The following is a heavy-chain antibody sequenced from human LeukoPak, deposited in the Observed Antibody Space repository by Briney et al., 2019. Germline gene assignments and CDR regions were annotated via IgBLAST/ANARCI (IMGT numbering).Heavy chain of an antibody. Sequence: SETLSLTCTVSGGSISSYCWNWIRQPPGKGLEWIGYIYYSGSTNYNPSLKSRVTISVDTSKNQFSLKLSSVTAADTAVYYCARAVRLGYCSSTSCSNDAFDIWGQGTMVTVSS. V-gene: IGHV4-59*01. CDR2: IYYSGST. D-gene: IGHD2-2*01. CDR1: GGSISSYC. CDR3: ARAVRLGYCSSTSCSNDAFDI. J-gene: IGHJ3*02.